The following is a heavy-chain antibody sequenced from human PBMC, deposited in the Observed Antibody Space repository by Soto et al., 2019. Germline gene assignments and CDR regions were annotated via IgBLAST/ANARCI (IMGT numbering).Heavy chain of an antibody. CDR3: ARRYYYDSSGYTYYYYYGMDV. CDR1: GGTFSSYA. Sequence: SVKVSCKASGGTFSSYAISWVRQAPGQGLEWMGGIIPIFGTANYAQKFQGRVTITADESTSTAYMELSSLRSEDTAVYYCARRYYYDSSGYTYYYYYGMDVCGQGTTVTVSS. J-gene: IGHJ6*02. CDR2: IIPIFGTA. V-gene: IGHV1-69*13. D-gene: IGHD3-22*01.